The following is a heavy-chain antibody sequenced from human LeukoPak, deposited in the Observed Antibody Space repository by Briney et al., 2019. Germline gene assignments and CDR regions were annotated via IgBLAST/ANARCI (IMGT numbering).Heavy chain of an antibody. Sequence: PSGTLSLTCAVSGGSISSSNWWSWVRQPPGKGLEWIGEIYHSGSTNYNPSLKSRVTISVDKSKNQFSLKLSSATAADTAVYYCARTRKQWLVQEPFDYWGQGTLVTVSS. CDR1: GGSISSSNW. V-gene: IGHV4-4*02. J-gene: IGHJ4*02. D-gene: IGHD6-19*01. CDR3: ARTRKQWLVQEPFDY. CDR2: IYHSGST.